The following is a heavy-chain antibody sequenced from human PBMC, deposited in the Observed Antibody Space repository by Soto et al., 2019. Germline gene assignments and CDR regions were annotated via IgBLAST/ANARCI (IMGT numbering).Heavy chain of an antibody. Sequence: QVQLVESGGGVVQPGRSLRLSCAASGFTFSSYAMHWVRQAPGKGLEWVAVISYDGSNKYYADSVKGRFTISRDNSKNTLYLQMNSLRAEDTAVYYCAKGRHYGSGSYLLGGMDVWGQGTTVTVSS. V-gene: IGHV3-30-3*01. CDR2: ISYDGSNK. J-gene: IGHJ6*02. CDR3: AKGRHYGSGSYLLGGMDV. CDR1: GFTFSSYA. D-gene: IGHD3-10*01.